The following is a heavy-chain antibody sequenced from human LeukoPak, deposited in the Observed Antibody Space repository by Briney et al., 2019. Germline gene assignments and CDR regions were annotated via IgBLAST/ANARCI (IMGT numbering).Heavy chain of an antibody. J-gene: IGHJ4*02. D-gene: IGHD6-13*01. CDR3: ARDRGSSWPFDC. CDR2: IFDGNAT. CDR1: GFTISNYY. V-gene: IGHV3-53*01. Sequence: GGSLRLSCAASGFTISNYYMSWVRQAPGKGLEWVSVIFDGNATYYADSVRGRFTVFRDKSKNTLNLQMNGLRVEDTGVYYCARDRGSSWPFDCWGQGTLVTVSS.